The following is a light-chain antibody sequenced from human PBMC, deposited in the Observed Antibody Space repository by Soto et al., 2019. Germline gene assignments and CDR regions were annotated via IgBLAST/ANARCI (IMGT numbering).Light chain of an antibody. V-gene: IGKV3-20*01. J-gene: IGKJ1*01. Sequence: EIVLTQSPGTLSLSPGGRAALSCGSSQSVSSSYLAWYQQKPGQAPRLLIHGASSRATGIPDRFSGSGSGTDFTLTISRLEPEDFAVYYCQQYGSSPCTFGQGTKVDIK. CDR1: QSVSSSY. CDR2: GAS. CDR3: QQYGSSPCT.